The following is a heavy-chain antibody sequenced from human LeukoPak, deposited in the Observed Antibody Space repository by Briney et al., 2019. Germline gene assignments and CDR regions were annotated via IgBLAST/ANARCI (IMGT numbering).Heavy chain of an antibody. CDR1: GFTLSNYG. CDR3: ARDPGYGDYVVNLYAYGMDV. D-gene: IGHD4-17*01. V-gene: IGHV3-33*01. CDR2: IWYDGSNK. Sequence: GRSLRLSCAASGFTLSNYGMHWVRQAPGKGLEWVAVIWYDGSNKFYVDSVKGRFTISKDDSKNTLFPQMNSLRVEDTAVYYCARDPGYGDYVVNLYAYGMDVWGQGTTVTVSS. J-gene: IGHJ6*02.